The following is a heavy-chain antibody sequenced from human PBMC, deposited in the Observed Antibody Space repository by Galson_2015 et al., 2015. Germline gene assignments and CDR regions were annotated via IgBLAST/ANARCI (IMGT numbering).Heavy chain of an antibody. CDR2: INAGDGNT. J-gene: IGHJ5*02. V-gene: IGHV1-3*01. D-gene: IGHD3-10*01. CDR1: GYSFTSYS. Sequence: SVKVSCKASGYSFTSYSMHWVRQAPGQRLEWMGWINAGDGNTKYSQKFQGRVTITRDTSATTVYMELSSLRSEDTAVYYCARDVYHVSGGYSRFGRHVEGEKSNWFDPWGQGTLVTVSS. CDR3: ARDVYHVSGGYSRFGRHVEGEKSNWFDP.